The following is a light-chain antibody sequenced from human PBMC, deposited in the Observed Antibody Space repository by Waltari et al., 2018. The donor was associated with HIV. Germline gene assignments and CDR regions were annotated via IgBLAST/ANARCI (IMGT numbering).Light chain of an antibody. CDR2: TND. CDR1: TSHLGSHA. V-gene: IGLV1-44*01. CDR3: ATWDDSLNGPV. J-gene: IGLJ2*01. Sequence: QSVLSQAPSASGTPGQSVAISCSGRTSHLGSHAVNWYQQLPGTAPKLLIHTNDQRPSGVPDRFSGSKSGTSASLAISGLQSADESDYYCATWDDSLNGPVFGGGTKLTVL.